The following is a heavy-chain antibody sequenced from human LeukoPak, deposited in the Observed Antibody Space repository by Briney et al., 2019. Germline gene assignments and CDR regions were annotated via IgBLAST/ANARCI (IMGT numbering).Heavy chain of an antibody. V-gene: IGHV3-66*01. J-gene: IGHJ4*02. Sequence: GGSLRLSCAASGFTVSSNYMSWVRQAPGKGLEWVSVIYSGGSTYYADSVKGRFTISRDNSKNTLYLQMNSLRAEDTAVYYCASLGEYYDILTGYYTVFDYWGQGTLVTVSS. D-gene: IGHD3-9*01. CDR3: ASLGEYYDILTGYYTVFDY. CDR1: GFTVSSNY. CDR2: IYSGGST.